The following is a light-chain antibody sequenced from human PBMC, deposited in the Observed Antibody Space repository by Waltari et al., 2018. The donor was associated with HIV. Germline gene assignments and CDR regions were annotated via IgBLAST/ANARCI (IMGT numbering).Light chain of an antibody. CDR1: PTGNPY. V-gene: IGKV3-11*01. Sequence: EIVLTQSPATLSLSPGERATLFCRASPTGNPYLAWYQQKPGQAPSLVIYDASTRATGVPARFSGSGSGTDFTLTISSLEPDDVAVYYCQQRTDSITFGGGTKVEIK. CDR3: QQRTDSIT. J-gene: IGKJ4*01. CDR2: DAS.